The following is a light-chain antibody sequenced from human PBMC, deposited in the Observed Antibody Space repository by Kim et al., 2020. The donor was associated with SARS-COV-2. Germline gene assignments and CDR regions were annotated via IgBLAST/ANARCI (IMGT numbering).Light chain of an antibody. V-gene: IGLV8-61*01. CDR3: VLYMGSGIWV. J-gene: IGLJ3*02. Sequence: GGTVTRTCGLSSGSVSTSYYPSWYQQTPGQAPRTLIYSTNTRSSGVPDRFSGSILGNKAALTITGAQADDESDYYCVLYMGSGIWVFGGGTQLNVL. CDR2: STN. CDR1: SGSVSTSYY.